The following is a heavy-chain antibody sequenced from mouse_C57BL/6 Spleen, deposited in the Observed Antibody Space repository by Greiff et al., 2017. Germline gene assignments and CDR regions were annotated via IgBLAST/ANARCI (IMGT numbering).Heavy chain of an antibody. CDR1: GYTFTDSY. J-gene: IGHJ1*03. D-gene: IGHD4-1*01. CDR3: ARLLTWYFDV. CDR2: INPNNGGT. Sequence: VQLQQSGPELVKPGASVKISCKASGYTFTDSYMNWVKQSHGKSLEWIGDINPNNGGTSYNQKFKGKATLTVDKSSSTAYMELRSLTSEDSAVYYCARLLTWYFDVWGTGTTVTVSS. V-gene: IGHV1-26*01.